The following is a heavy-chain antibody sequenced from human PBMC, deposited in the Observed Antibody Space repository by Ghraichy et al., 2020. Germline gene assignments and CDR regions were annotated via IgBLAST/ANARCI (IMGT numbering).Heavy chain of an antibody. CDR1: GFTFSSYA. J-gene: IGHJ1*01. D-gene: IGHD1-26*01. CDR3: AKSIKDYYYFQH. V-gene: IGHV3-23*01. CDR2: ISGSGGST. Sequence: LSLTCAASGFTFSSYAMSWVRQAPGKGLEWVSAISGSGGSTYYADSVKGRFTISRDNSKNTLYLQMNSLRAEDTAVYYCAKSIKDYYYFQHWGQGTLVTVSS.